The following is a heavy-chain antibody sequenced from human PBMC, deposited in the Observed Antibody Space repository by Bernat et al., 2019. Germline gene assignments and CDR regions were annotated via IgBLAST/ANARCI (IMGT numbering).Heavy chain of an antibody. J-gene: IGHJ4*02. Sequence: QVQLVQSGAEVKKPGASVKVSCKASGYTFTNYAMNWVRQAPGQRLEWMGWINAGNGKTEYSQKFQGRITITRDTSASTAYMELSSLRSEDTAVYYCARGIWSSHNRGYYFDYWGQGTLVTV. CDR3: ARGIWSSHNRGYYFDY. CDR2: INAGNGKT. D-gene: IGHD2/OR15-2a*01. V-gene: IGHV1-3*01. CDR1: GYTFTNYA.